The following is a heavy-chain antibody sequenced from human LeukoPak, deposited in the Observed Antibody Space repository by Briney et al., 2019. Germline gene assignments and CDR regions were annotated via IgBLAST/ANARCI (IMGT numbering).Heavy chain of an antibody. CDR2: VDPEDGET. CDR3: ATVNSGSFEGVDY. CDR1: GYTFTDYY. V-gene: IGHV1-69-2*01. J-gene: IGHJ4*02. Sequence: ASVKVSCKVSGYTFTDYYMHWVHQAPGKGLEWMGLVDPEDGETIYAEKFQGRVTITADTSTDTAYMKLSSLRSEDTAVYYCATVNSGSFEGVDYWGQGTLVTVSS. D-gene: IGHD1-26*01.